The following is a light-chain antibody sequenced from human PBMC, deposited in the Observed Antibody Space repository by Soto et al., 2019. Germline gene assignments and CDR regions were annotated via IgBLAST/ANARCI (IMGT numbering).Light chain of an antibody. CDR1: QSVGTN. CDR3: QQYNKWPPDYT. CDR2: ATS. Sequence: IVMMQSPATLSVSPGEPATLSCRASQSVGTNLAWYQQKPGQPPRLLIYATSTRVTGVPVRFSGGGSGTDFTLTISSLQSEDFAVYYCQQYNKWPPDYTFGPGTKVDIK. J-gene: IGKJ3*01. V-gene: IGKV3D-15*01.